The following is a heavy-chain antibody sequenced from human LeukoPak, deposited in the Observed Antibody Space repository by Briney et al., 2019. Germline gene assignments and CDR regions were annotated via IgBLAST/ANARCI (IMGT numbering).Heavy chain of an antibody. D-gene: IGHD6-13*01. CDR1: GFTFSSYG. Sequence: GGSLRLSCAASGFTFSSYGMHWVRQAPGKGLEWVAFIRYDGSNKYYADSVKGRFTISRDNSKNTLYLQMNSLRAEDTAVYYCAKDLMTQTYLHSSSLSYWGQGTLVTVSS. V-gene: IGHV3-30*02. J-gene: IGHJ4*02. CDR3: AKDLMTQTYLHSSSLSY. CDR2: IRYDGSNK.